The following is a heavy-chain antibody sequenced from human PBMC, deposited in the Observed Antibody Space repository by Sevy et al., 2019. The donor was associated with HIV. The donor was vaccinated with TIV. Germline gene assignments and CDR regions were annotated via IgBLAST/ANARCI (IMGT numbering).Heavy chain of an antibody. V-gene: IGHV3-23*01. D-gene: IGHD2-8*01. Sequence: GESLKISCVASGFNFNIYSMSWVRQAPGKGLEWVSTLSFGCGRINHADSVQGRFTMSRDDSKKTVYLEMNSPRAEDTAVYYCAREGCTRPHDHWGQGTLVTVSS. CDR1: GFNFNIYS. J-gene: IGHJ4*02. CDR3: AREGCTRPHDH. CDR2: LSFGCGRI.